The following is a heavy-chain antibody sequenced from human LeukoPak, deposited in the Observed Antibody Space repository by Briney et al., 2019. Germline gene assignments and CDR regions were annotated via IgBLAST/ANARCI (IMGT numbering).Heavy chain of an antibody. CDR1: GGSISSSSYY. V-gene: IGHV4-39*01. CDR2: IYYSGST. Sequence: PSETLSLTCTVSGGSISSSSYYWGWIRQPPGKGLDWIGRIYYSGSTYYNPSLKSRVTISVDTSKNQFSLKLSSVTAADTAVYYCASLPYCTNGVCYTGFGDYWGQGTLVTVSS. D-gene: IGHD2-8*01. J-gene: IGHJ4*02. CDR3: ASLPYCTNGVCYTGFGDY.